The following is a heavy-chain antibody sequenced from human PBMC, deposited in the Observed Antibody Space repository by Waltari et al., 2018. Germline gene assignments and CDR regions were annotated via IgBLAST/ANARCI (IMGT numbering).Heavy chain of an antibody. CDR2: IYPDSGVS. J-gene: IGHJ6*03. CDR1: GYTFTDYR. Sequence: QVQLMQSGAEVKRPGASVKVSCKASGYTFTDYRMHWERQAPGQGLEWMGWIYPDSGVSKYAQKFQGLVTMTRDTSISTAYMELSRLRSDDTAVYYCARDYCNGGSCFFYYMDVWGKGTTVTVSS. V-gene: IGHV1-2*04. D-gene: IGHD2-15*01. CDR3: ARDYCNGGSCFFYYMDV.